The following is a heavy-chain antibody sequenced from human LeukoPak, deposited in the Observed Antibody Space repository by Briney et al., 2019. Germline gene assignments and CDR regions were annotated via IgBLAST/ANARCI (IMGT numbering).Heavy chain of an antibody. CDR3: ARDEGDIVVVVAAKGLDY. CDR1: GYTFTSYG. V-gene: IGHV1-18*01. D-gene: IGHD2-15*01. J-gene: IGHJ4*02. Sequence: ASVKVSCKASGYTFTSYGISWVRQAPGQWLEWMGWISAYNGNTNYAQKLQGRVTMTTDTSTSTAYMELRSLRSDDTAVYYCARDEGDIVVVVAAKGLDYWGQGTLVTVSS. CDR2: ISAYNGNT.